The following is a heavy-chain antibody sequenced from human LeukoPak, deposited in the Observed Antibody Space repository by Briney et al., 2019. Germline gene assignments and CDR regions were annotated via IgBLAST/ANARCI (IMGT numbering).Heavy chain of an antibody. CDR2: INHSGSA. J-gene: IGHJ4*02. V-gene: IGHV4-34*01. CDR1: GGSFSGYY. CDR3: ARVTTGY. D-gene: IGHD4-11*01. Sequence: SETLSLTCAVYGGSFSGYYWSWIRQPPGKGLEWIGEINHSGSANYNPSLKSRVTISVDTSKNQFSLKLSSVTAADTAVYYCARVTTGYWGQGTLVTVSS.